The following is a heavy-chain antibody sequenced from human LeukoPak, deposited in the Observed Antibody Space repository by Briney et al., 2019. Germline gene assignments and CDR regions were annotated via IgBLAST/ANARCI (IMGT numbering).Heavy chain of an antibody. J-gene: IGHJ6*03. CDR1: GGSFSGYY. V-gene: IGHV4-34*01. D-gene: IGHD3-10*01. Sequence: PSETLSLTCAVYGGSFSGYYWNWIRQPPGKGLEWIGGINHSGNTNYNPSLKSRVTISVDTSKNQFSLKLSSVTAAGTAVYYCARGGYGSGWGYMDVWGKGTTVTVSS. CDR2: INHSGNT. CDR3: ARGGYGSGWGYMDV.